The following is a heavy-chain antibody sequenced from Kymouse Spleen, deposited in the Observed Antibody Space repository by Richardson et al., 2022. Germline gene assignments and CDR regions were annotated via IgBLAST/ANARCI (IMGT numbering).Heavy chain of an antibody. V-gene: IGHV4-34*01. J-gene: IGHJ4*02. CDR1: GGSFSGYY. Sequence: QVQLQQWGAGLLKPSETLSLTCAVYGGSFSGYYWSWIRQPPGKGLEWIGEINHSGSTNYNPSLKSRVTISVDTSKNQFSLKLSSVTAADTAVYYCARGITGTTCYFDYWGQGTLVTVSS. D-gene: IGHD1-7*01. CDR2: INHSGST. CDR3: ARGITGTTCYFDY.